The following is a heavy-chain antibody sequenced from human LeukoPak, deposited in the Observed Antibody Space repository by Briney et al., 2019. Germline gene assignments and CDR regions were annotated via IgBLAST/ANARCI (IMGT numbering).Heavy chain of an antibody. CDR1: GYTFTSYG. D-gene: IGHD1-26*01. J-gene: IGHJ5*02. CDR3: ARDRFYLVGATYWFDP. CDR2: ISAYNGNT. V-gene: IGHV1-18*01. Sequence: ASVKVSCKASGYTFTSYGISWVRQAPGQGLEWMGWISAYNGNTNYAQKLQGRVTMTTDTSTSTAYMELRSLRSDDTAVYYCARDRFYLVGATYWFDPWGQGTLVTASS.